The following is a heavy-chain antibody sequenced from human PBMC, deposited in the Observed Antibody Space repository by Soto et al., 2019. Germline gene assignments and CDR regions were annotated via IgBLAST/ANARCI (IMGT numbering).Heavy chain of an antibody. CDR2: INTNTGNP. D-gene: IGHD5-18*01. J-gene: IGHJ6*02. Sequence: ASVKVSCKASGYTFTSYAMNWVRQAPGQGLEWMGWINTNTGNPTYAQGFTGRFVFSLDTSVSTAYLQIRSLKAEDTAVYYCARDLRGYSYGWGYYYYYDMDVWGQGTTVTVSS. V-gene: IGHV7-4-1*01. CDR1: GYTFTSYA. CDR3: ARDLRGYSYGWGYYYYYDMDV.